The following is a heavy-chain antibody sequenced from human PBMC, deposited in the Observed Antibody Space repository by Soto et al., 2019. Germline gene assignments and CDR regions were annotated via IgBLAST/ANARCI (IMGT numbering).Heavy chain of an antibody. CDR1: GGSISSYY. D-gene: IGHD2-21*01. CDR2: IFYIGTT. Sequence: SETLSLTCTVSGGSISSYYWGWIRQVPGRGLECIGYIFYIGTTYYNPSLKSRVTISLDTPKNQFSLKLNSVTAADTAVYYCARHQRPIARGGFDTWGQVTLVTVSS. V-gene: IGHV4-59*01. J-gene: IGHJ5*02. CDR3: ARHQRPIARGGFDT.